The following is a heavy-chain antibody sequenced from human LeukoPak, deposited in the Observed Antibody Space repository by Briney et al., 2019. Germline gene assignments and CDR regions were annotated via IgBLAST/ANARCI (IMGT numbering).Heavy chain of an antibody. J-gene: IGHJ4*02. CDR2: ISGSGNIT. Sequence: PGGSLRLSCVASEFTFSSFAMSWVRQAPGKGLEWVSLISGSGNITHHADSVKGRFTISRDNSKNTLYLQMNSLRPDDTAVYYCARDRRDGNNLAFHFDYWGQGTLVTVSS. D-gene: IGHD5-24*01. CDR3: ARDRRDGNNLAFHFDY. V-gene: IGHV3-23*01. CDR1: EFTFSSFA.